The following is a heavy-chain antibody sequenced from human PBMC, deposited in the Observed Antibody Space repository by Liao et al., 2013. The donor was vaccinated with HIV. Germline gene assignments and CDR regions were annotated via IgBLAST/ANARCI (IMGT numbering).Heavy chain of an antibody. CDR3: ARAPYSSSWYVV. Sequence: QVQLQESGPGLIKPSETLSLTCSVSGGSIINYYWSWVRQPAGKGPEWIGYIYYSGSTNYNPSLKSRVTISVDTSKNQFSLKLSSVTAADTAVYYCARAPYSSSWYVVWGQGTLVTVSS. CDR2: IYYSGST. V-gene: IGHV4-59*01. CDR1: GGSIINYY. D-gene: IGHD6-13*01. J-gene: IGHJ4*02.